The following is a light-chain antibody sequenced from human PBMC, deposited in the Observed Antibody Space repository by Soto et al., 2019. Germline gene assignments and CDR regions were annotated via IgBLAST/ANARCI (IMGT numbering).Light chain of an antibody. J-gene: IGKJ1*01. CDR2: WAS. V-gene: IGKV4-1*01. CDR1: QSVLYSSNNKNY. CDR3: QQYYSTPPT. Sequence: DIVMTQSPDSLAVSLGERATINCKSSQSVLYSSNNKNYLAWYQQKPGQPPKLLIYWASTRESGVPDRFSGSGSATDFTPTISSLQAEDVAVYYCQQYYSTPPTFGQGTKVEIK.